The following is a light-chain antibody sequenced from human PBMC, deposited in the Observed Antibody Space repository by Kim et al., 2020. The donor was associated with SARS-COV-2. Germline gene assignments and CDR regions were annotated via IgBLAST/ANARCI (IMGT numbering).Light chain of an antibody. CDR1: QGIRND. CDR3: LQDYTYPRT. J-gene: IGKJ1*01. Sequence: ASVGDRATIPCRASQGIRNDLGWYQQTPGKAPKLLIYAASNLQSGVSPRFSGSGSGTDFTLTISSLQPEDFATYYCLQDYTYPRTFGQGTKVEIK. CDR2: AAS. V-gene: IGKV1-6*01.